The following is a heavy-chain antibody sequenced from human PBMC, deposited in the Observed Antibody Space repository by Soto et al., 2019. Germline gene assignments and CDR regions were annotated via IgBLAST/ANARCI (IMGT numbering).Heavy chain of an antibody. J-gene: IGHJ4*02. V-gene: IGHV3-74*01. D-gene: IGHD6-13*01. CDR1: AFTFKNHW. Sequence: GGSLRLSCAASAFTFKNHWMHWVRQVPGKGPVWVSRINGDGSFTSYADAVKGRFTISRDNAKNTLSLQMNSLRAEDTAVYYCAKDQGSSWYEIDYWGQGTLVTVSS. CDR3: AKDQGSSWYEIDY. CDR2: INGDGSFT.